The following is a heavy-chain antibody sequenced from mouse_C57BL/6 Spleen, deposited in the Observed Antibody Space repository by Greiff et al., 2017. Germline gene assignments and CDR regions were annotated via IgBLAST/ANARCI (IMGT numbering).Heavy chain of an antibody. J-gene: IGHJ1*03. Sequence: QVQLQQSGAELAKPGASVKLSCKASGYTFTSYWMHWVKQRPGQGLEWIGYLNPSSGYTKYNQKFKDKATLTVDKSSSTAYIQLSSLTYEDSAVYYCTRREWYFDVWGTGTTVTVSS. V-gene: IGHV1-7*01. CDR1: GYTFTSYW. CDR2: LNPSSGYT. CDR3: TRREWYFDV.